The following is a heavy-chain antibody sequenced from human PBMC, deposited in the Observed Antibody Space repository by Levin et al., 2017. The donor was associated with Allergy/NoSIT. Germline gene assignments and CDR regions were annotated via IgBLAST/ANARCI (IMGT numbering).Heavy chain of an antibody. CDR3: AKDVELRWFGASRGHGMDV. J-gene: IGHJ6*02. V-gene: IGHV3-30*18. D-gene: IGHD3-10*01. CDR2: IPYDGSKT. Sequence: GGSLRLSCAASGFSFSAYAMHWVRQAPGKGLEWVALIPYDGSKTYYGASVKGRFTISRDEDTLFLQMNDLREEDTSVYHCAKDVELRWFGASRGHGMDVWGQGTAVIVSS. CDR1: GFSFSAYA.